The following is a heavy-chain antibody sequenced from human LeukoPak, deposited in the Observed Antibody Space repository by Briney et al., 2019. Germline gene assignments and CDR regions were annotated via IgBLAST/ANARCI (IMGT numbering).Heavy chain of an antibody. CDR1: GYSISSGYY. D-gene: IGHD2-21*01. CDR3: ARSTVVNNLDY. Sequence: PSETLSLTCTVSGYSISSGYYWGWIRQPPGKGLEWIGSIYHSGSTYYNPSLKSRVTISVDTSKNQFSLKLSSVTAADTAVYYCARSTVVNNLDYWGQGTLSPSPQ. J-gene: IGHJ4*02. CDR2: IYHSGST. V-gene: IGHV4-38-2*02.